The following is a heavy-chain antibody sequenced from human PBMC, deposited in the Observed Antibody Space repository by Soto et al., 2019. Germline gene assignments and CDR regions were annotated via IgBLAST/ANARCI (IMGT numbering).Heavy chain of an antibody. D-gene: IGHD1-1*01. J-gene: IGHJ4*02. CDR1: GYAFTTYG. V-gene: IGHV1-18*01. Sequence: QVHLVQSGAEVHKLGASVKVSWNDSGYAFTTYGISWVRQAPGQRLELLGWISAHNGNKNYAQKLQGRVTVTRDASTSTAYMELRSLTADDTAVYYCARGRNGDYWGQGALVTVSS. CDR2: ISAHNGNK. CDR3: ARGRNGDY.